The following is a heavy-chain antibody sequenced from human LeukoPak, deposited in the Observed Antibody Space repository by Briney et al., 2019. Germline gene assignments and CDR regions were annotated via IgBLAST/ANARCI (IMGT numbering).Heavy chain of an antibody. CDR1: GFTFSSYS. Sequence: GGSLRLSCAASGFTFSSYSMNWVRQAPGKGLEWVSSISSSSSYIYYADSVKGRFTISRDNAKNSLYLQMNSLRAEDTAVYYCARVVPSGDYENYWGQGTLVTASS. CDR2: ISSSSSYI. CDR3: ARVVPSGDYENY. J-gene: IGHJ4*02. V-gene: IGHV3-21*01. D-gene: IGHD4-17*01.